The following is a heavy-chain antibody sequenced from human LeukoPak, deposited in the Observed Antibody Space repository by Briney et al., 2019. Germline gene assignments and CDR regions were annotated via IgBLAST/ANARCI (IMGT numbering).Heavy chain of an antibody. J-gene: IGHJ4*02. CDR2: ISYDGSNK. Sequence: PGGSLRLSCAASGFTFSSYGMHWVRQAPGKGLEWVAVISYDGSNKYYADSVKGRFTISRDNSKNTLYLQMNSLRAEDTAVYYCAKDYKDYDSNPPGYWGQGTLVTVSS. D-gene: IGHD3-22*01. CDR1: GFTFSSYG. V-gene: IGHV3-30*18. CDR3: AKDYKDYDSNPPGY.